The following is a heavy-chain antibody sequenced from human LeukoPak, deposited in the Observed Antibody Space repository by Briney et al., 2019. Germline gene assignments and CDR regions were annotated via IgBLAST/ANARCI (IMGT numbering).Heavy chain of an antibody. CDR2: IHTSGTT. Sequence: SETLSLTCTVSGGSISSYYWSWIRQSAGKGLEWIGRIHTSGTTNYSPSLKSRVTISVDTSKNQISLKLSYVTAADTAVYYCARVGPSGSYAMDVWGKGTTVTVSS. D-gene: IGHD1-26*01. CDR1: GGSISSYY. CDR3: ARVGPSGSYAMDV. J-gene: IGHJ6*04. V-gene: IGHV4-4*07.